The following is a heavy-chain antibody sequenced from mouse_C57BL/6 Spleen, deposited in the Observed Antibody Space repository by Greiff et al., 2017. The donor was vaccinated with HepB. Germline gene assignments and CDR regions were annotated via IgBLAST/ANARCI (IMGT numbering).Heavy chain of an antibody. CDR1: GFNIKDDY. V-gene: IGHV14-4*01. J-gene: IGHJ2*01. CDR3: TCTTVVASFDY. D-gene: IGHD1-1*01. CDR2: IDPENGDT. Sequence: VQLKQSGAELVRPGASVKLSCTASGFNIKDDYMHWVKQRPEQGLEWIGWIDPENGDTEYASQFQGKATITADKSSNTAYLQLSSLTSEDTAVYYCTCTTVVASFDYWGQGTTLTVSS.